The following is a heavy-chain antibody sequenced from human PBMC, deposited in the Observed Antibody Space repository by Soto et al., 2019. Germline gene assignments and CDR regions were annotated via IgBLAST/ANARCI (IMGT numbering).Heavy chain of an antibody. Sequence: GGSLRLSCAASGFTFSSYSMNWVRQAPGKGLEWVSSISSSSSYIYYADSVKGRFTISRDNAKNSLYLQMNSLRAEDTAVHYCARDSLAAAASNWFDPWGQGTLVTVSS. V-gene: IGHV3-21*01. J-gene: IGHJ5*02. CDR3: ARDSLAAAASNWFDP. D-gene: IGHD6-13*01. CDR1: GFTFSSYS. CDR2: ISSSSSYI.